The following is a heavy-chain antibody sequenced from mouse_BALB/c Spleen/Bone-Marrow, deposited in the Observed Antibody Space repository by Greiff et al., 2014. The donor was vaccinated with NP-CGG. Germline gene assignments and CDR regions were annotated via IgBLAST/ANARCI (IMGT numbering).Heavy chain of an antibody. CDR2: IDPSDSET. D-gene: IGHD1-1*01. Sequence: QVQLKESGPQLVRPGASVKISCKASGYSLTSYWVHWVKQRPGQGLEWIGMIDPSDSETRLNQKFKDRATLTVDKSSSTAYMQISSPTSEDSAVYYCAREGDYYGSRDYWGQGTLVTVSA. V-gene: IGHV1S126*01. J-gene: IGHJ3*01. CDR1: GYSLTSYW. CDR3: AREGDYYGSRDY.